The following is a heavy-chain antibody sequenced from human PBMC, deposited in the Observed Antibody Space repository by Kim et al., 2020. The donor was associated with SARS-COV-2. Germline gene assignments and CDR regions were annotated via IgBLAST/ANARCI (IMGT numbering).Heavy chain of an antibody. J-gene: IGHJ5*02. CDR2: FDPEDGET. CDR3: ATGRSSRLWRLRDGFDP. V-gene: IGHV1-24*01. D-gene: IGHD4-17*01. Sequence: ASVKVSCKVSGYTLTELSMHWVRQAPGKGLEWMGGFDPEDGETIYAQKFQGRVTMTEDTSTDTAYMGLSSLRSEDTGVYYCATGRSSRLWRLRDGFDPWGQGTLVTVSS. CDR1: GYTLTELS.